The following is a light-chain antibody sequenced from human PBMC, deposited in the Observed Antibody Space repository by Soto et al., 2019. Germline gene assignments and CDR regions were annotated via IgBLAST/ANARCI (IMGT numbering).Light chain of an antibody. CDR2: DAS. Sequence: EIVLTQSPGTLSLFPGDRATLSCRASQRVSNSYLAWFQQKPGQAPRLLIYDASSRAAGVPDRVSGGGSGTDFNLTISALEPEDFALYVCQQYERPPFAFGQGTRLEI. V-gene: IGKV3-20*01. CDR1: QRVSNSY. J-gene: IGKJ2*01. CDR3: QQYERPPFA.